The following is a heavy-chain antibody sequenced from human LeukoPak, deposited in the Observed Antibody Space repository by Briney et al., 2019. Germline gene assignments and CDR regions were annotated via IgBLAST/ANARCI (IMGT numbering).Heavy chain of an antibody. V-gene: IGHV1-69*06. CDR3: AVSIAAAVLLPLIDY. CDR1: GGTFSSYA. J-gene: IGHJ4*02. CDR2: IIPIFGTA. D-gene: IGHD6-13*01. Sequence: SVKVSCKASGGTFSSYAISWVRQAPGQGLEWMGGIIPIFGTANYAQKFQGRVTITADKSTSTAYMELSSPRSEDTAVYYCAVSIAAAVLLPLIDYWGQGTLVTVSS.